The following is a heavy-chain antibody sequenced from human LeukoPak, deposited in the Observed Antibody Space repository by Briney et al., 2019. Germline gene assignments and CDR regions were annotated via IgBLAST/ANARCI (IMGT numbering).Heavy chain of an antibody. D-gene: IGHD1-26*01. V-gene: IGHV1-46*01. Sequence: ASVKVSCKASGYTFTSYYMHWVRQAPGQGLEWMGIINPSGGSTSYAQKFQGRVTMTRDTSTSTVYMELSSLGSEDTAVYYCARDSGGGSGELLPYYWGQGTLVTVSS. J-gene: IGHJ4*02. CDR2: INPSGGST. CDR1: GYTFTSYY. CDR3: ARDSGGGSGELLPYY.